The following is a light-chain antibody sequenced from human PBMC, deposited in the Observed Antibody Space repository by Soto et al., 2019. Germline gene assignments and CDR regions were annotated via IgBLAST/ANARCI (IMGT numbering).Light chain of an antibody. CDR2: LNS. Sequence: ALAQPPSASGTPGQRVTISCSGDSSSIERNTVSWYQQLPGMAPKLLIYLNSRRPSGVPDRFSGSKSGTSASLAISGLQSEDEAEYYCETWDDSLNLLYVFGTGTKVTVL. CDR1: SSSIERNT. J-gene: IGLJ1*01. CDR3: ETWDDSLNLLYV. V-gene: IGLV1-44*01.